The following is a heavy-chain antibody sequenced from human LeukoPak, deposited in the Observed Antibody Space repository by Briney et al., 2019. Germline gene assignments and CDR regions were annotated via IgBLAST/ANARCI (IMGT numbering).Heavy chain of an antibody. D-gene: IGHD3-22*01. CDR2: ISSSGIAK. CDR3: ARDPYYYDSSAYFASFHN. Sequence: PGGSLRLSCAASGFTFSDSYMTWLRQAPGKGLEWVSYISSSGIAKYYADSVKGRFTISRDNAKNSLYLQMNSLRAEDTAVYFCARDPYYYDSSAYFASFHNWGQGTLVTVSS. V-gene: IGHV3-11*01. J-gene: IGHJ4*02. CDR1: GFTFSDSY.